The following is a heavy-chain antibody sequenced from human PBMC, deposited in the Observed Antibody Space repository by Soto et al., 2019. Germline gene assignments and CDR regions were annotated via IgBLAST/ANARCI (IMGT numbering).Heavy chain of an antibody. CDR2: IIPIFGTA. Sequence: QVQLVQSGAEVKKPGSSVKVSCKASGGTFSSYAISWVRQAPGQGLEWMGGIIPIFGTANYAQKFQGRVTITADESTSTAYMELSGLRSEDTAVYYCARSFIAAAGSWWFDPWGQGTLVTVSS. J-gene: IGHJ5*02. CDR1: GGTFSSYA. CDR3: ARSFIAAAGSWWFDP. D-gene: IGHD6-13*01. V-gene: IGHV1-69*12.